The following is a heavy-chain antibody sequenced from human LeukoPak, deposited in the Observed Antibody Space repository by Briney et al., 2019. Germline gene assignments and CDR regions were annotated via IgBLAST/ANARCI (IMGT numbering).Heavy chain of an antibody. CDR1: GFPLYDYT. Sequence: GGSLSLSCAASGFPLYDYTMHWVRQAPGKGLEWVSFISWDGGSTYYAASVKGRFTISRDNSKNSLYLQMNSLRTEDTALYYCAKDSGEWEHFDYWGQGTLDTVSS. CDR2: ISWDGGST. D-gene: IGHD1-26*01. J-gene: IGHJ4*02. CDR3: AKDSGEWEHFDY. V-gene: IGHV3-43*01.